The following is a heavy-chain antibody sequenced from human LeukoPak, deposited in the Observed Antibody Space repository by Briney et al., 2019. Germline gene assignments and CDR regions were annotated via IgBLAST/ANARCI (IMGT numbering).Heavy chain of an antibody. V-gene: IGHV3-23*01. D-gene: IGHD3-16*02. J-gene: IGHJ4*02. CDR2: TIGNGRRT. CDR1: EFTFSSYA. CDR3: AKGGSDYIWGSYRPFEY. Sequence: PGGSLRLSCAASEFTFSSYAMSWVRQAPGKGLEWVSTTIGNGRRTSYADSVKGRFTISRDNSKNTLYLQMNSLRAGDTAVYYCAKGGSDYIWGSYRPFEYWGQGTLVTVSS.